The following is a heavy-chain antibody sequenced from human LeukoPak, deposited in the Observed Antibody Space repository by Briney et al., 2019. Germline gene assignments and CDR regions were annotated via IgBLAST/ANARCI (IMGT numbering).Heavy chain of an antibody. CDR3: ARDLRRGYSYGYGDY. CDR2: ILYDGSNK. D-gene: IGHD5-18*01. V-gene: IGHV3-33*05. Sequence: GGSLRLSCAASGFTFSSYGMHWVRQAPGKGLEWVAVILYDGSNKYYADSVKGRFTISRDNSENTLYLQMNSLRAEDTAVYYCARDLRRGYSYGYGDYWGQGTLVTVFS. J-gene: IGHJ4*02. CDR1: GFTFSSYG.